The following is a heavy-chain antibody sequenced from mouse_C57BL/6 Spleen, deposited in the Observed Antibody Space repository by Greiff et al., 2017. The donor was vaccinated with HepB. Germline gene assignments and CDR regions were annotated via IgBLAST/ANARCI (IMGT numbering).Heavy chain of an antibody. J-gene: IGHJ4*01. CDR3: ASRNYGNYLNSAMDY. D-gene: IGHD2-1*01. V-gene: IGHV1-55*01. CDR2: IYPGSGST. CDR1: GYTFTSYW. Sequence: VQLQQSGAELVKPGASVKMSCKASGYTFTSYWITWVKQRPGQGLEWIGDIYPGSGSTNYNEKFKSKATLTVDTSSSTAYMQLSSLTSEDSAVYYCASRNYGNYLNSAMDYWGQGTSVTVSS.